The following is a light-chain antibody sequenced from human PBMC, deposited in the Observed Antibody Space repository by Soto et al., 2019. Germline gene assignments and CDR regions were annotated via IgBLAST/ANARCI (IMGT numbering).Light chain of an antibody. V-gene: IGLV2-14*01. Sequence: QSALPPPASVSGSPGQSVTISCTGTSSDVGGYNYVSWYQQHPGKAPKLMIYDVSTRPSGVSNRFSGSTSGNTASLTISGLQAEHEADYYCSSYTSSSTFVFGGGTKLTVL. J-gene: IGLJ2*01. CDR2: DVS. CDR3: SSYTSSSTFV. CDR1: SSDVGGYNY.